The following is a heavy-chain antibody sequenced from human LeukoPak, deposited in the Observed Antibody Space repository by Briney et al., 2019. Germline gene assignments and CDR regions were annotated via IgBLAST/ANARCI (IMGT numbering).Heavy chain of an antibody. V-gene: IGHV4-38-2*02. CDR2: IYHSGST. J-gene: IGHJ4*02. D-gene: IGHD5-12*01. Sequence: PSETLSLTCTVSGYSIGSGYYWGWIRQPPGKGLEWIANIYHSGSTYYNPSLKSRVTISVDTSTNQFSLQLSSVTAADTAVYYCARHEWWLRKGKFDYWGQGTLVTVSS. CDR3: ARHEWWLRKGKFDY. CDR1: GYSIGSGYY.